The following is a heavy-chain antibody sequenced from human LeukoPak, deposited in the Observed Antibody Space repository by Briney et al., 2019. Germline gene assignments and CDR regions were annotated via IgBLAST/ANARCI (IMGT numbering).Heavy chain of an antibody. CDR2: IKQDGSEK. CDR1: GFTVSSNY. Sequence: TGGSLRLSCAASGFTVSSNYMSWVRQAPGKGLEWVAHIKQDGSEKYYVDSVKGRFTISRDNAKNSLYLQMNSLRAEDTAVYYCARNSVDYWGQGTLVTVSS. CDR3: ARNSVDY. D-gene: IGHD2/OR15-2a*01. J-gene: IGHJ4*02. V-gene: IGHV3-7*01.